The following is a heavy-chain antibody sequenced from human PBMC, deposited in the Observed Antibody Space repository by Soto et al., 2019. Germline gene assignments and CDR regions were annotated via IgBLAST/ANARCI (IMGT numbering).Heavy chain of an antibody. J-gene: IGHJ6*02. CDR3: AGEYSRSYYYYGMDV. V-gene: IGHV1-18*01. CDR1: GYTFSSYG. Sequence: QVQLVQSGAEVKKPGASVKVSCKASGYTFSSYGISWVRQAPGQGLEWMGWISAYNGNTNYAQKLQGRVTMTTDTSTSTDYMELRSLRSDDTAVYYCAGEYSRSYYYYGMDVWGQGTTVTVSS. CDR2: ISAYNGNT. D-gene: IGHD6-6*01.